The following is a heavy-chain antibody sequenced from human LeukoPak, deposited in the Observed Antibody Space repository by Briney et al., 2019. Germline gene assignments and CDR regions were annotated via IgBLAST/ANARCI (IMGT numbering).Heavy chain of an antibody. J-gene: IGHJ4*02. V-gene: IGHV3-30-3*01. CDR2: ISYDGSNK. CDR1: GFTFSSYA. D-gene: IGHD6-19*01. CDR3: ATDEVAVAGTAEGY. Sequence: GRSLRLSCAASGFTFSSYAMHWVRQAPGKGLEWVAVISYDGSNKYYADSVKGRFTISRDNSKNTLYLQMNSLRAEDTAVYYCATDEVAVAGTAEGYWGQGTLVTVSS.